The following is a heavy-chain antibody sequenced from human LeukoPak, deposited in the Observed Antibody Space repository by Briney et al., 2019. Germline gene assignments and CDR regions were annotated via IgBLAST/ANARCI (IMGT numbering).Heavy chain of an antibody. CDR3: ASSRGWYGMDV. D-gene: IGHD6-19*01. J-gene: IGHJ6*04. Sequence: ASVKVSCKASGYTFTSYYMHWVRQSPGQGLEWMGIINPSGGSTSYAQKFQGRVTITRNTSISTAYMELSSLRSEDTAVYYCASSRGWYGMDVWGKGTTVTVSS. CDR1: GYTFTSYY. V-gene: IGHV1-46*01. CDR2: INPSGGST.